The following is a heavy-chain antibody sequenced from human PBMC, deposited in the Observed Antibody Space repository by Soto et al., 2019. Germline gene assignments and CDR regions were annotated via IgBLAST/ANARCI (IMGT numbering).Heavy chain of an antibody. J-gene: IGHJ4*02. Sequence: QVQLVQSGAEVKKPGASVKASCKASGYTFTSYAMHWVRQAPGQRLEWMGWINAGNGNTKYSQKFQGRVTITRDTSASTAYMELSSLRSEDTAVYYCARELFIAVAAFDYWGQGTLVTVSS. CDR1: GYTFTSYA. D-gene: IGHD6-19*01. CDR2: INAGNGNT. CDR3: ARELFIAVAAFDY. V-gene: IGHV1-3*01.